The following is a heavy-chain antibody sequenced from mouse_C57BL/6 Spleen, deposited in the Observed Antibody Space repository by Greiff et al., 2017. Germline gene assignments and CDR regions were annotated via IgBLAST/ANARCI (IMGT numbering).Heavy chain of an antibody. CDR3: ARHEGYYGFAY. CDR1: GFTFSSYG. Sequence: EVKLMESGGDLVKPGGSLKLSCAASGFTFSSYGMSWVRQTPDKRLEWVATISSGGSYTYYPDSVKGLFTISRDNAKNTLYLQMSSLKSEDTAMYYCARHEGYYGFAYWGQGTLVTVSA. J-gene: IGHJ3*01. CDR2: ISSGGSYT. V-gene: IGHV5-6*01. D-gene: IGHD2-3*01.